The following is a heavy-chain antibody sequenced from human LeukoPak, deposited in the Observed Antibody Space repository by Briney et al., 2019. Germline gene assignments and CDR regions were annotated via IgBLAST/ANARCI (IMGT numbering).Heavy chain of an antibody. CDR3: ATNFGSLSPPTRVPGTAWFDP. V-gene: IGHV3-7*01. CDR1: GFTFNDYW. J-gene: IGHJ5*02. CDR2: IKHDGSEE. Sequence: GGSLRLSCAASGFTFNDYWMSWVRQAPGKGLEWVANIKHDGSEEYYVDSVKGRFTISRDNAKNSLYLQMNSLRAEDTALYYCATNFGSLSPPTRVPGTAWFDPWGQGTLVTVSS. D-gene: IGHD6-13*01.